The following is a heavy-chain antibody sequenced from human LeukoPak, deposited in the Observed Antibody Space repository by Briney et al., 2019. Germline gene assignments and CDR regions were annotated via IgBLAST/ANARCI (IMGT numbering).Heavy chain of an antibody. D-gene: IGHD6-6*01. CDR1: GYPFSMYW. J-gene: IGHJ4*02. V-gene: IGHV5-51*01. CDR3: ARPNEYSSIDY. CDR2: IYPRDSDT. Sequence: GESLKISCKTSGYPFSMYWIGWVLQMPGKGLEWMGLIYPRDSDTKYIPSFEGQVTISADMSIRTAYLQWSSLKASDTAMYYCARPNEYSSIDYWGQGTLVTVSS.